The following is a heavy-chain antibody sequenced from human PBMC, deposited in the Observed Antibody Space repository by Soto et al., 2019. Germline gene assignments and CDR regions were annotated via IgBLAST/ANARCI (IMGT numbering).Heavy chain of an antibody. CDR1: GGSISSGYCS. J-gene: IGHJ4*02. CDR2: IYQGGTT. CDR3: ARYFYDSRGYNYFDY. D-gene: IGHD3-22*01. V-gene: IGHV4-30-2*01. Sequence: TLSLTCAVSGGSISSGYCSWSWIRQPPGKGLEWIGYIYQGGTTYYNASLRGRVTISIDRSKNQFSLNLSSVTAADTAVYYCARYFYDSRGYNYFDYWGQGALVTVSS.